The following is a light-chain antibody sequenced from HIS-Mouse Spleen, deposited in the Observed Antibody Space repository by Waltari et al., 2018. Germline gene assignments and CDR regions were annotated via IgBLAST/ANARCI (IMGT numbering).Light chain of an antibody. Sequence: QSALTQPASVSGSPGQSITISCTGTSRDVGSYNLVPWYQQHPGKAPKLMIYEGSKRPSGVSNRFSGSKSGNTASLTIYGLQAEDEADYYCCSYAGSSTWVFGGGTKLTVL. CDR3: CSYAGSSTWV. V-gene: IGLV2-23*01. CDR1: SRDVGSYNL. J-gene: IGLJ3*02. CDR2: EGS.